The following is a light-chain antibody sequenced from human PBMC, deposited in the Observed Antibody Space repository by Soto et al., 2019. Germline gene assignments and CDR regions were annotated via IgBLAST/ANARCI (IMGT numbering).Light chain of an antibody. CDR1: QGIRNF. V-gene: IGKV1-9*01. J-gene: IGKJ4*01. CDR2: AAS. CDR3: QHLNSYLRALA. Sequence: DIQLTQSPSFLSASVGDRVTITCRASQGIRNFLAWYQQKLGKAPKLLIYAASTLESGVSLRFSGSGSGTEFTLTISNLQPEDFATYYCQHLNSYLRALAFGGGTKVEI.